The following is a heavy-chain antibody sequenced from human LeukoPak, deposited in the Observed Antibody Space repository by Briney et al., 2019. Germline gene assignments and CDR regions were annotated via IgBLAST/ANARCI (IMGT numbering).Heavy chain of an antibody. D-gene: IGHD3-22*01. V-gene: IGHV3-23*01. CDR3: ARGGDSSAYPFDY. Sequence: GGFLRLSCAASGFTFSSYGMSWVRQAPGKGLEWVSAITGSGGSTNYADSVKGRFTISRDNSKNTLYLQMNSLRAEDTAVYYCARGGDSSAYPFDYWGQGTLVTVSS. CDR1: GFTFSSYG. CDR2: ITGSGGST. J-gene: IGHJ4*02.